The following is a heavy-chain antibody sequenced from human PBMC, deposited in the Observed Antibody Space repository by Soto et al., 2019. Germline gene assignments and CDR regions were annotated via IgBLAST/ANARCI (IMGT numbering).Heavy chain of an antibody. CDR2: IYDSGST. D-gene: IGHD7-27*01. CDR1: GGSIISYY. Sequence: SETLSLTCTVSGGSIISYYWSWIRQPPGKGLEWIGYIYDSGSTSYNPSLKSRVTISVDTSKNQFSLKLSSVTAADTAVYYCARDLANWGFYFDYWGPGILVTVSS. CDR3: ARDLANWGFYFDY. V-gene: IGHV4-59*12. J-gene: IGHJ4*02.